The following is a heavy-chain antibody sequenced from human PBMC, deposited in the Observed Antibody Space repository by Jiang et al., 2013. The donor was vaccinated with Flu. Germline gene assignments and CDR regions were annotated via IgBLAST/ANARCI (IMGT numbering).Heavy chain of an antibody. CDR3: ARFYLRFAFDI. J-gene: IGHJ3*02. Sequence: QLLESGGGLVQPGGSLRLSCVASGFTFSSYSMNWVRQAPGKGLEWVSYISSGSSTIYYADSVKGRFTISRDNAKNSLYLQMNRLRDEDTAVYYCARFYLRFAFDIWGQGTMVTVSS. V-gene: IGHV3-48*02. CDR1: GFTFSSYS. CDR2: ISSGSSTI. D-gene: IGHD3-16*02.